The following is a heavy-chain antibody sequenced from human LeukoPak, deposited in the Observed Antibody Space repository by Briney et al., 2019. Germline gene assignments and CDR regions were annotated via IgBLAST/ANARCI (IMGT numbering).Heavy chain of an antibody. CDR2: IYYSGST. D-gene: IGHD1-26*01. CDR3: ARAIVGGRWFDP. Sequence: SSETLSLTCTVSGDSVSSVGYYWSWIRQPPGKGLDWIGYIYYSGSTNYNPSLKSRVTISLDTSKNQFSLKLSSVTAADTAVYYCARAIVGGRWFDPWGQGTLVTVSS. CDR1: GDSVSSVGYY. J-gene: IGHJ5*02. V-gene: IGHV4-61*08.